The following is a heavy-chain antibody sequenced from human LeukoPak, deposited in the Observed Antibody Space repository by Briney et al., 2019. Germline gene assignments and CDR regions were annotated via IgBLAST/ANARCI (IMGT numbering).Heavy chain of an antibody. J-gene: IGHJ5*02. CDR2: IYSDGIT. CDR1: GFTVSSNY. Sequence: GGSLRLSCAAPGFTVSSNYMSWVRQAPGKGLEWVSVIYSDGITYYADSVEGRFTISRDKPKNTLYLQMNSLRAEDTAVYYCARSIAQYNWFDPWGQGTLVTVSS. D-gene: IGHD6-13*01. CDR3: ARSIAQYNWFDP. V-gene: IGHV3-66*01.